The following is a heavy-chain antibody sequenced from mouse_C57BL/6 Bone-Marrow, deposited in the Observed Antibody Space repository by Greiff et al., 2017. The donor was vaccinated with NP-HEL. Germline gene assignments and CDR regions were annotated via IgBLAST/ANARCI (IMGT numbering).Heavy chain of an antibody. CDR1: GFTFSDAW. CDR2: IRNKANNNAT. D-gene: IGHD2-2*01. CDR3: TRRGVTTRVYYAMDY. Sequence: EVKLMESGGGLVQPGGSMKLSCAASGFTFSDAWMDWVRQSPEKGLEWVAEIRNKANNNATYYAESVKGRFTISRDDSKSSVYLQMNSLRAEDTGIYYCTRRGVTTRVYYAMDYWGQGTSVTVSS. V-gene: IGHV6-6*01. J-gene: IGHJ4*01.